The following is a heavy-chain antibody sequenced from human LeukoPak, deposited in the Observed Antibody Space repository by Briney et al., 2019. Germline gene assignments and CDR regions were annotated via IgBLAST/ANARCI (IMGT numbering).Heavy chain of an antibody. D-gene: IGHD3-10*01. Sequence: GGSLRLSCAASGFTFSSYAMSWVRQAPGKGLEWVSSISSSSYIYYADSVKGRFTISRDNAKNSLYLQTNSVRAQDTAVYYCARGLASYYYGSGSTNWFDHWGQGTLVTVSS. CDR1: GFTFSSYA. CDR2: ISSSSYI. V-gene: IGHV3-21*01. CDR3: ARGLASYYYGSGSTNWFDH. J-gene: IGHJ5*02.